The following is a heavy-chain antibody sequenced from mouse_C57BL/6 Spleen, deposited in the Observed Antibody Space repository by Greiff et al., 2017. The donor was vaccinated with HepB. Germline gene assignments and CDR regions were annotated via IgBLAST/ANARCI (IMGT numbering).Heavy chain of an antibody. J-gene: IGHJ4*01. CDR2: IDPEDGET. CDR3: VADAMDY. CDR1: GFNIKDYY. Sequence: VQLKQSGAELVKPGASVKLSCTASGFNIKDYYMHWVKQRTEQGLEWIGRIDPEDGETKYAPNFQGKATITADTASNTAYLQLSSLTSEDTAVYYCVADAMDYWGQGTSVTVSS. V-gene: IGHV14-2*01.